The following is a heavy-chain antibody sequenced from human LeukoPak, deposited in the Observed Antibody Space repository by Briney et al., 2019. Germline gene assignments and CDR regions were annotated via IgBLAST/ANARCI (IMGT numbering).Heavy chain of an antibody. V-gene: IGHV3-48*03. CDR2: VSNSDSTI. J-gene: IGHJ4*02. CDR1: GFTFSNYE. D-gene: IGHD5-12*01. CDR3: ARELVATNYFDY. Sequence: GGCLRLSCAASGFTFSNYEMNWVRQAPGKGLEWVSYVSNSDSTIYYADSVKGRFTISRDSAKNSLYLQMNSLRAEDTAVYYCARELVATNYFDYWGQGTLVTVSS.